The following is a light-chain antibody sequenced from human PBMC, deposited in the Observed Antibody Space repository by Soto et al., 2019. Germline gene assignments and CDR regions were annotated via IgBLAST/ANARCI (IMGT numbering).Light chain of an antibody. V-gene: IGLV3-21*02. CDR3: QVWDSSSDHLAV. CDR2: NDV. Sequence: SSELTQPPSVSVPPGQTARITCGGNDIGNKSVHWYQQKPGQAPVLVVYNDVDRPSGIPERFSGSNSGNTATLSISRVEGGDEADYFCQVWDSSSDHLAVFGGGTKLTVL. CDR1: DIGNKS. J-gene: IGLJ2*01.